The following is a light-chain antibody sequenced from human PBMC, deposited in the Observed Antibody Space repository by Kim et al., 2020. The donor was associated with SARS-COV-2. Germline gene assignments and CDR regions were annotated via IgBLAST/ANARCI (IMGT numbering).Light chain of an antibody. CDR2: DAA. Sequence: SPVGKAPPSCRARQSVSSYLAGYQQKPGQAPRLLLIDAANRATGIPARFSGSGSGTDFTITISSLEPEDFAVYYCQQRSNWPRLTFGGGTKVDIK. CDR1: QSVSSY. V-gene: IGKV3-11*01. CDR3: QQRSNWPRLT. J-gene: IGKJ4*01.